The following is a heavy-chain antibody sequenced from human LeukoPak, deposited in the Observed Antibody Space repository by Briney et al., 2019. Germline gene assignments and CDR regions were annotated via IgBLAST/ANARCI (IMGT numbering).Heavy chain of an antibody. CDR3: TRHLDGIAAYDY. CDR2: IGSKAFDYAT. D-gene: IGHD6-13*01. J-gene: IGHJ4*02. V-gene: IGHV3-73*01. CDR1: GFTFSGCA. Sequence: GGSLRLSCAASGFTFSGCAVHWVRQAPGKGLEWVGLIGSKAFDYATVYAASVEGRFTISRDDSKHTAFLRMNSLKTEDTAVYYCTRHLDGIAAYDYWGQGSLVTVSS.